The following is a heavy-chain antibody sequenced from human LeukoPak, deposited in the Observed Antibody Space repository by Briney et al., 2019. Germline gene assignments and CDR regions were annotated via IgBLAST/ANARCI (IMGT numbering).Heavy chain of an antibody. D-gene: IGHD4-23*01. J-gene: IGHJ4*02. CDR1: GGSISSYY. V-gene: IGHV4-4*07. Sequence: PSETLSLTCTVSGGSISSYYWSWIPQPAGKGLEWIGRIYTSGSTNYNPSLKSRVNISVDKSKNQFSLKLSSVTAAHTAVYYCARATRWVPFDYWGQGTLVTVSS. CDR2: IYTSGST. CDR3: ARATRWVPFDY.